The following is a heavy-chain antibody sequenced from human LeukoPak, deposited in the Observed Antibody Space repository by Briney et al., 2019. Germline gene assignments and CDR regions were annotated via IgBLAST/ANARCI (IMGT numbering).Heavy chain of an antibody. CDR1: GFTFSSYS. D-gene: IGHD3-22*01. CDR2: ISSSSSYI. Sequence: GGSLRLSCAASGFTFSSYSMNWVRQAPGKGLEWVSSISSSSSYIYYADSVKGRFTISRDNAKNSLYLQMNSLRAEDTAVYYCAKARLVVSSPSDAFDIWGQGTMVTASS. CDR3: AKARLVVSSPSDAFDI. J-gene: IGHJ3*02. V-gene: IGHV3-21*04.